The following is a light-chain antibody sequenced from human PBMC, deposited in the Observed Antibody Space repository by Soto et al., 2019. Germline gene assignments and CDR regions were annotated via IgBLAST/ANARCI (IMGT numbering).Light chain of an antibody. V-gene: IGLV1-47*01. CDR3: ATWDDSLSGVL. J-gene: IGLJ2*01. Sequence: QSVLTQPPSVSGTPGQRVNISCSGSSSNIGRDYVYWYQQFPGTAPKLLIYRDRQRPSGVPDRFSGSKSGTSASLAISGLRSEDEAHYYCATWDDSLSGVLFGGGTKLTVL. CDR1: SSNIGRDY. CDR2: RDR.